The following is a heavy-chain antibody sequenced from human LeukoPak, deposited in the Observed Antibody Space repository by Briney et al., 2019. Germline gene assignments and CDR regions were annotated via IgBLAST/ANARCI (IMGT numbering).Heavy chain of an antibody. CDR3: ARNSGWYGVS. V-gene: IGHV3-23*01. J-gene: IGHJ4*02. Sequence: PSETLSLTCAVYGGSFSGYYWSWIRQPPGKGLEWVSSIDYSGGSTYYADSVKGRFTISRDNSKNTLYLQLNSLRGDDTAVYYCARNSGWYGVSWGQGTLVTVSS. CDR2: IDYSGGST. CDR1: GGSFSGYY. D-gene: IGHD6-19*01.